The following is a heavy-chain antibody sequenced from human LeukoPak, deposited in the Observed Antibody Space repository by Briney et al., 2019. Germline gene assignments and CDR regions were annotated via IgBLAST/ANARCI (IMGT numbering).Heavy chain of an antibody. CDR2: DGGRDVST. V-gene: IGHV3-23*01. Sequence: GGSLRLSCAPSVYTFSRYAISWVREAPERGLQCGSSDGGRDVSTWYADYVKGRFSMARYNSKSTMYLQMNSLKTEDTAVYYWAKSPYIASRIDFDYWGQGTLVTVSS. CDR1: VYTFSRYA. D-gene: IGHD3-16*01. J-gene: IGHJ4*02. CDR3: AKSPYIASRIDFDY.